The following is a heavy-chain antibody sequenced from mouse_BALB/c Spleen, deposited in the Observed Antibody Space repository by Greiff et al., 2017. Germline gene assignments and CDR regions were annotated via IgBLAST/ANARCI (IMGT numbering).Heavy chain of an antibody. J-gene: IGHJ4*01. CDR1: GYTFSSYW. V-gene: IGHV1-9*01. CDR3: ARSGQLGLRGMDY. Sequence: QVQLKESGAELMKPGASVKISCKATGYTFSSYWIEWVKQRPGHGLEWIGEILPGSGSTNYNEKFKGKATFTADTSSNTAYMQLSSLTSEDSAVYYCARSGQLGLRGMDYWGQGTSVTVSS. CDR2: ILPGSGST. D-gene: IGHD3-2*01.